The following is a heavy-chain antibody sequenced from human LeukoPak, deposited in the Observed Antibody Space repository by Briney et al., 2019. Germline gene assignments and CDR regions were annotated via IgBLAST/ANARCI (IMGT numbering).Heavy chain of an antibody. Sequence: PGGFLRLSCAASGFTFSSYSMNWVRQAPGKGLEWVSYISSSSSTIYYADSVKGRFTISRDNAKNSLYLQMNSLRAEDTAVYYCARGGFDYVWGSYRPLDYWGQGTLVTVSS. CDR3: ARGGFDYVWGSYRPLDY. D-gene: IGHD3-16*02. CDR1: GFTFSSYS. CDR2: ISSSSSTI. J-gene: IGHJ4*02. V-gene: IGHV3-48*01.